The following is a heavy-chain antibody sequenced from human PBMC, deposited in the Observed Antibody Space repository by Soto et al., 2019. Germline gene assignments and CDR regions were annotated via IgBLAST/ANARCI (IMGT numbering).Heavy chain of an antibody. D-gene: IGHD2-2*01. V-gene: IGHV3-23*01. CDR3: AKDHGSTPPSYYMDV. CDR2: ISGSGGST. J-gene: IGHJ6*03. Sequence: GGSLSLSCAASGFTFSSYAMSWVRQAPGKGLEWVSAISGSGGSTYYADSVKGRFTISRDNSKNTLYLQMNSLRAEDTAVYYCAKDHGSTPPSYYMDVWGKGTTVTVSS. CDR1: GFTFSSYA.